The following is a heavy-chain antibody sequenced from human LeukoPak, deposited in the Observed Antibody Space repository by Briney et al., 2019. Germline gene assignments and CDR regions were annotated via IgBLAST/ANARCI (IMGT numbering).Heavy chain of an antibody. CDR2: TNTSGGST. D-gene: IGHD2-2*01. CDR3: AKPFFPCSRGCNWFDP. V-gene: IGHV3-23*01. Sequence: PGGSLRLSCAASGFTFSNYAMSWVRQAPGKGLEWVSATNTSGGSTYYADSVKGRFTISRDNSKNTLYLQMNSLRAEDTAVYYCAKPFFPCSRGCNWFDPWGQGTLVTVSS. CDR1: GFTFSNYA. J-gene: IGHJ5*02.